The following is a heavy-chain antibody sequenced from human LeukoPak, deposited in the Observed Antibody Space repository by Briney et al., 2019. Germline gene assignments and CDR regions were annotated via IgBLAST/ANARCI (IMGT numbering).Heavy chain of an antibody. CDR1: NFIFGNYT. J-gene: IGHJ6*03. CDR2: ISGGGRYI. D-gene: IGHD6-6*01. CDR3: VRERSVKARQEGGHRYYYYMDV. V-gene: IGHV3-21*04. Sequence: GGSLRLSCAASNFIFGNYTMNWVRQAPGKGLEWVSSISGGGRYIYYADSMEGRFTTSRDNAKNSVFLQMNSLRAEDTGVYYCVRERSVKARQEGGHRYYYYMDVWGNGTTVTVSS.